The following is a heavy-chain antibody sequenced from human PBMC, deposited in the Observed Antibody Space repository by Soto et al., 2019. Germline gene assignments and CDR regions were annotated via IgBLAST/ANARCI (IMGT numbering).Heavy chain of an antibody. D-gene: IGHD1-26*01. V-gene: IGHV3-74*01. CDR1: GFTFNNKW. Sequence: GESLKISCTASGFTFNNKWMHWVRQAPGKGLVWLSRIDGAAATTNYADSVKGRFTISRDNAKNIVFLHVNGLTDEDTAVYYCARGGAMGVDYWGQGTLVTVSS. J-gene: IGHJ4*02. CDR3: ARGGAMGVDY. CDR2: IDGAAATT.